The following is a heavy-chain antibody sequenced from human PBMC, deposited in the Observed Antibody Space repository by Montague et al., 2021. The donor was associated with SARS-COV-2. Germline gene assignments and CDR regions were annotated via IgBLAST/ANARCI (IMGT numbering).Heavy chain of an antibody. CDR3: ARLGDGVVPSPILGVGPYYSYYYMDV. Sequence: SETLSLTCAVHGGSFCTYSWNWIRQPPGKGLEWIGEIHHGGSTNYNPSLKSRVTISADTSENQFSLKLTSVAAADTAVYYCARLGDGVVPSPILGVGPYYSYYYMDVWGKGTTVTVSS. D-gene: IGHD3-10*01. V-gene: IGHV4-34*01. CDR1: GGSFCTYS. CDR2: IHHGGST. J-gene: IGHJ6*03.